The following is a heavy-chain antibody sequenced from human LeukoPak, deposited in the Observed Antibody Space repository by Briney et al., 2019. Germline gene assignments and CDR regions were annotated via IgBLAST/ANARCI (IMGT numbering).Heavy chain of an antibody. J-gene: IGHJ4*02. D-gene: IGHD6-13*01. CDR2: IIPIFGTT. V-gene: IGHV1-69*13. CDR1: GGTFSSYA. Sequence: ASVTVSCKASGGTFSSYAISWVRQAPGQGLEWMGGIIPIFGTTNYAQKFQGRVTITADESTSTAYMELSSLRSEDTAVYYCARSGKNIAAAVFDYWGQGTLVTVSS. CDR3: ARSGKNIAAAVFDY.